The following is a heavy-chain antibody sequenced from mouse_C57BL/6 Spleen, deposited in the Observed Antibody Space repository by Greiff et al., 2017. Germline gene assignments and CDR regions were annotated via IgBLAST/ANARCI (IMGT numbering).Heavy chain of an antibody. V-gene: IGHV1-53*01. J-gene: IGHJ1*03. D-gene: IGHD2-3*01. CDR3: SRGGLLRYFDV. Sequence: QVQLQQPGTELVKPGASVKLSCTASGYTFTSYWMHWVKQRPGQGLEWIGNINPSNGGTNYNEKFKSKATLTVYKSSSTAYMQLSSRTSEASAVYYWSRGGLLRYFDVWGTGTTVTVSS. CDR2: INPSNGGT. CDR1: GYTFTSYW.